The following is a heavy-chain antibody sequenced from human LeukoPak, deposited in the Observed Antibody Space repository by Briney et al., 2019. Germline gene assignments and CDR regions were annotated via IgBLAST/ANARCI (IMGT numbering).Heavy chain of an antibody. D-gene: IGHD3-22*01. V-gene: IGHV3-23*01. CDR3: ARASRRGYFYDSSSA. J-gene: IGHJ5*02. CDR2: ISGSGERT. Sequence: GGSLRLSCAASGFTFSSYAMYWVRQAPGKGLDWVSVISGSGERTDYADSVKGRFTVSRDNSKDTMFLQMNSLRAEDSAVYFCARASRRGYFYDSSSAWGQGTLVTVSS. CDR1: GFTFSSYA.